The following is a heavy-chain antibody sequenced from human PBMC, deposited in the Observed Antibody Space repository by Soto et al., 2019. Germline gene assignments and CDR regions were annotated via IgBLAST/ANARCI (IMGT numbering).Heavy chain of an antibody. CDR2: ISWDNDK. D-gene: IGHD2-21*02. Sequence: QITLKESGPTLVKPTLTLTLTCTFSGFSLNTGGLAVGWIRQPPGKALEWLALISWDNDKRYSPSLRSRLTITKDTSKNQVVLTMTNMDPVDAATYYCVHSRCGGDCLQSYSSHYYYGMDVWGQGTTVTVSS. J-gene: IGHJ6*02. CDR1: GFSLNTGGLA. V-gene: IGHV2-5*02. CDR3: VHSRCGGDCLQSYSSHYYYGMDV.